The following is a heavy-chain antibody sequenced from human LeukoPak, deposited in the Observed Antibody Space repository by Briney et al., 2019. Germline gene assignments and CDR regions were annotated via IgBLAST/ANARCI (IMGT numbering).Heavy chain of an antibody. CDR3: AREFGIYYDSSGSYFDY. CDR1: GGTFSSYA. D-gene: IGHD3-22*01. CDR2: INPSGGST. Sequence: ASVKVSCKASGGTFSSYAISWVRQAPGQGLEWMGIINPSGGSTSYAQKFQGRVTMTRDTSTSTVYMELSSLRSEDTAVYYCAREFGIYYDSSGSYFDYWGQGTLVTVSS. J-gene: IGHJ4*02. V-gene: IGHV1-46*01.